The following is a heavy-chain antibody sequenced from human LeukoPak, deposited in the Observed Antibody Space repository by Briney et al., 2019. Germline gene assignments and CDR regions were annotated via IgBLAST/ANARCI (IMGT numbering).Heavy chain of an antibody. CDR2: ISYDGSNK. J-gene: IGHJ6*02. CDR3: AKEVAIAVAGPVVYSGMDV. Sequence: GGSLRLSCAASGFTFSTYGMYWVRQAPGKGLEWVAVISYDGSNKYYADSVKGRFTISRDNSKNTLYLQMNSLRAEDTAVYYCAKEVAIAVAGPVVYSGMDVWGQGTTVTVSS. CDR1: GFTFSTYG. D-gene: IGHD6-19*01. V-gene: IGHV3-30*18.